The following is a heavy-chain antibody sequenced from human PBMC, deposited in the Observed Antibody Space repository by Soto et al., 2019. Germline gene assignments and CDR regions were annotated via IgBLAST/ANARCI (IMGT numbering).Heavy chain of an antibody. J-gene: IGHJ6*02. V-gene: IGHV1-69*13. D-gene: IGHD6-6*01. Sequence: GASVKVSCKASGGTFSSYAISWVRQAPGQGLEWMGGIIPIFGTANYAQKFQGRVTITADESTSTAYMELSSLRSEDTAVYYCASRPPQGYYYYYGMGVWGQGTTVTVSS. CDR2: IIPIFGTA. CDR1: GGTFSSYA. CDR3: ASRPPQGYYYYYGMGV.